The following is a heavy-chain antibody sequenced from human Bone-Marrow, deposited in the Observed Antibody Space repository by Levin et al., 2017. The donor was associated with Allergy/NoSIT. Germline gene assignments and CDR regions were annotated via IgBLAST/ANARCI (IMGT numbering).Heavy chain of an antibody. J-gene: IGHJ3*02. CDR3: ARPVTSGSYVRGGAFDI. Sequence: PSETLSLTCTVSGGSISSSSSYWGWIRHPPGKGLEFIGTIYYTGSTYYNPSLSSRVAISADTSKNQFSLKLSSVTAADTAVYYCARPVTSGSYVRGGAFDIWGQGTMVTVSS. CDR2: IYYTGST. D-gene: IGHD1-26*01. V-gene: IGHV4-39*01. CDR1: GGSISSSSSY.